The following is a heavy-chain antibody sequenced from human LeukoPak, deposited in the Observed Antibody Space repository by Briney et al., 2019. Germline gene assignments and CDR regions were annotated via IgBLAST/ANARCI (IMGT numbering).Heavy chain of an antibody. D-gene: IGHD2-2*02. V-gene: IGHV1-2*02. CDR2: INPNSGGT. J-gene: IGHJ6*03. CDR1: GYTFTGYY. CDR3: ARGVVVPAAIFDYYYYYHMDV. Sequence: ASVKVSCKASGYTFTGYYMHWVRQAPGQGLEWMGWINPNSGGTNYAQKFQGRVTMTRDTSISTAYMELSRLRSDDTAVYYCARGVVVPAAIFDYYYYYHMDVWGKGTTVTVSS.